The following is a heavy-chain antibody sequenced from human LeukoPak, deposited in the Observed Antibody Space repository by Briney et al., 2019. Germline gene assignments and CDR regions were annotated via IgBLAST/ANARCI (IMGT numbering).Heavy chain of an antibody. CDR1: GGSISTYF. CDR2: IYYSGRT. V-gene: IGHV4-59*08. CDR3: ARHHQGAAQGSVFDY. Sequence: SETLSLTCTVSGGSISTYFWSWIRQPPGKGLEWIGYIYYSGRTNYNPSLKSRVTISVDTSQNQFSLRLSSVTAADTAVYYCARHHQGAAQGSVFDYWGQGTLVTVSS. D-gene: IGHD2-15*01. J-gene: IGHJ4*02.